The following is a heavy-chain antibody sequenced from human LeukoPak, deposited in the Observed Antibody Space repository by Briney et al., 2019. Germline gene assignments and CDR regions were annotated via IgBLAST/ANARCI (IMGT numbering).Heavy chain of an antibody. CDR1: GYTLTSYG. CDR2: ISVYNGNT. J-gene: IGHJ3*02. Sequence: GASVKVSCKASGYTLTSYGISWVRQAPGQGLEWIGWISVYNGNTNYAQKLQGRVTMTTDTSTSTAYMELRSLRSDDTAVYYCARAYGDHLTPDAFDIWGQGTMVTVSS. D-gene: IGHD4-17*01. V-gene: IGHV1-18*01. CDR3: ARAYGDHLTPDAFDI.